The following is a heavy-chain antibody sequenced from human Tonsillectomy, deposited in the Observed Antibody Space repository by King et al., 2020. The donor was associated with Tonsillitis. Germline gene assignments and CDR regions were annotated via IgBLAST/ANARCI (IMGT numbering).Heavy chain of an antibody. CDR2: IWYDGSNK. J-gene: IGHJ6*03. Sequence: VQLVESGGGVVQPGRSLRLSCAASGCTFSSYGMHWVRQAPGKGLEWVAVIWYDGSNKYYADSVKGRFTISRDNSKNTLYLQMNSLRAEDTAVYYCARDGRYFDWQFRGYYYYMDVWGKGTTVTVSS. V-gene: IGHV3-33*08. D-gene: IGHD3-9*01. CDR1: GCTFSSYG. CDR3: ARDGRYFDWQFRGYYYYMDV.